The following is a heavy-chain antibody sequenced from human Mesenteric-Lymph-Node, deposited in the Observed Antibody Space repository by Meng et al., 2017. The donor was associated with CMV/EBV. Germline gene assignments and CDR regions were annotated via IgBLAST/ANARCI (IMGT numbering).Heavy chain of an antibody. D-gene: IGHD5-24*01. Sequence: SETLSLTCAVYGGSFSGYFWSWIRQPPGMGLEWIGEINHSGSTNYNSSLKSRISISIDTSKNQFSLRLTSVTAADTAIYYCARHAMATKGPGAFDIWGQGTMVTVSS. CDR3: ARHAMATKGPGAFDI. CDR2: INHSGST. CDR1: GGSFSGYF. V-gene: IGHV4-34*01. J-gene: IGHJ3*02.